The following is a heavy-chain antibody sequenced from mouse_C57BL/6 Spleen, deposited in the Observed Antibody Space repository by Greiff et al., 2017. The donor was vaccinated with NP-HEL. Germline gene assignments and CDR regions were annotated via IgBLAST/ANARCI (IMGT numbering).Heavy chain of an antibody. Sequence: DVKLVESGGGLVKPGGSLKLSCAASGFTFSSYAMSWVRQTPEKRLEWVATISDGGSYTYYPDNVKGRFTISRDNAKNNLYLQMSHLKSEDTAMYYCARDSSLRYFDYWGQGTTLTVSS. D-gene: IGHD1-1*01. J-gene: IGHJ2*01. CDR3: ARDSSLRYFDY. CDR1: GFTFSSYA. CDR2: ISDGGSYT. V-gene: IGHV5-4*01.